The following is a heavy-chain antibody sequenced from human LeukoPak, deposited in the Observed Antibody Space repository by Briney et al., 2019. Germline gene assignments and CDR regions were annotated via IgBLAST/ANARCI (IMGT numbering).Heavy chain of an antibody. CDR2: ISSSGSTI. CDR3: STGPRSLPY. CDR1: GFTFSNYY. Sequence: GGSLRLSCAASGFTFSNYYISWIRQAPRKGLEWVSYISSSGSTIYYEDSVKGRFTISRDNAKNSFYLQMNSLTPEDTALYYCSTGPRSLPYWGPGTLVTVSS. J-gene: IGHJ4*01. D-gene: IGHD4-23*01. V-gene: IGHV3-11*01.